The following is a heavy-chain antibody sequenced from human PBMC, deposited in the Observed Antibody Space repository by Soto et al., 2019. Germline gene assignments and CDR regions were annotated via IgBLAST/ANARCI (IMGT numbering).Heavy chain of an antibody. CDR1: GFIFSSYW. D-gene: IGHD4-17*01. J-gene: IGHJ4*02. CDR3: ARGPVYRDYVHIGH. CDR2: IKQDGSEK. Sequence: PGGSLRLSCAASGFIFSSYWISWVRQAPGKRPEWVANIKQDGSEKYYVDPVKGRFTISRDNTKNSVYLQMDSLTVEDTAVYYCARGPVYRDYVHIGHWGLGTLVTVSS. V-gene: IGHV3-7*01.